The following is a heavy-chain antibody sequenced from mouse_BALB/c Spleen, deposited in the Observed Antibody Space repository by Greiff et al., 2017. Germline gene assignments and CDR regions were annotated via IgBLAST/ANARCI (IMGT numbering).Heavy chain of an antibody. D-gene: IGHD2-1*01. J-gene: IGHJ2*01. V-gene: IGHV5-4*02. Sequence: EVQRVESGGGLVKPGGSLKLSCAASGFTFSDYYMYWVRQTPEKRLEWVATLSDGGSYTYYPDSVKGRFTISRDNAKNNLYLQMSSLKSEDTALYYCARRGYYGNGYYCDYWGQGTTLTVSS. CDR3: ARRGYYGNGYYCDY. CDR2: LSDGGSYT. CDR1: GFTFSDYY.